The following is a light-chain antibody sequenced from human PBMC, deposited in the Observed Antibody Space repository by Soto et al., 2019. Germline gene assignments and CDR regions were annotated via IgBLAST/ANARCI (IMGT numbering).Light chain of an antibody. CDR1: QTVLSN. CDR3: QQHGSSPIT. J-gene: IGKJ5*01. V-gene: IGKV3-15*01. Sequence: EIVMTQSPATLSVSPGERATLSCRASQTVLSNLAWYQQKPGQAPRLLIYGASTRATGIPARFSGSGSGTDFTLTISRLEPEDFAVYYCQQHGSSPITFGQGTRLEIK. CDR2: GAS.